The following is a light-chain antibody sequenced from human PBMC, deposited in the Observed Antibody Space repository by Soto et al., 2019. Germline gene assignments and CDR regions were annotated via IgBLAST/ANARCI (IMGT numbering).Light chain of an antibody. Sequence: DIQMTQSPSSLSASFGDRDTITCRASQGIGVYLAWIQQKPGNAPKLLIYAASTLQSGVPSRFSGSGSGTDFTLPISGLQPEDVATYYCQKYNSAPLSFGGGTKGEIK. CDR3: QKYNSAPLS. J-gene: IGKJ4*01. V-gene: IGKV1-27*01. CDR1: QGIGVY. CDR2: AAS.